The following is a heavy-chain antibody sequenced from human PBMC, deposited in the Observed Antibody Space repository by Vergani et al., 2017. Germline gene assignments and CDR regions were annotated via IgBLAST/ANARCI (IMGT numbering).Heavy chain of an antibody. V-gene: IGHV1-69*01. CDR1: GGTFSSYA. Sequence: QVQLVQSGAEVKKPGSSVKVSCKASGGTFSSYAISWVRQAPGQGLEWMGGIIPIFGTANYAQKFQGRVTITADESTSTAYMELSSLRSEDTAVYYCASSEIGYCTNGVCYTFDYWGQGTLVTVSS. D-gene: IGHD2-8*01. J-gene: IGHJ4*02. CDR3: ASSEIGYCTNGVCYTFDY. CDR2: IIPIFGTA.